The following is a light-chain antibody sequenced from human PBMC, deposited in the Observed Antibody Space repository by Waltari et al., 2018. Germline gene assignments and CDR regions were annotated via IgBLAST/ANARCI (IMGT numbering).Light chain of an antibody. CDR3: QQRTNWVTT. CDR2: DAS. J-gene: IGKJ5*01. Sequence: EIVLTQSAATPSLHPGQRATRSCRANESVSSYLAWYQQKPGQAPRLLIYDASNRAAGIPARFSGSGYETDFTLTISSLEPDDFAIYYCQQRTNWVTTFGEGTRLDIK. CDR1: ESVSSY. V-gene: IGKV3-11*01.